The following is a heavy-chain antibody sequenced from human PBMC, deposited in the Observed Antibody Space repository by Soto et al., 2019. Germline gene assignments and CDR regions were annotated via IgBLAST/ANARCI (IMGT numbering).Heavy chain of an antibody. Sequence: EVQLVESGGGLVQPGGSLRLSCAASGFTFSTAWMSWVRQAPGKGLEWVGRIKSKNDGETLDYAAPVKGRFTISRDDSKNSLILEMTTLKSEDTDASYCTALGTGAFRYWGQGSLVTVTS. CDR3: TALGTGAFRY. V-gene: IGHV3-15*01. CDR2: IKSKNDGETL. J-gene: IGHJ4*01. D-gene: IGHD1-1*01. CDR1: GFTFSTAW.